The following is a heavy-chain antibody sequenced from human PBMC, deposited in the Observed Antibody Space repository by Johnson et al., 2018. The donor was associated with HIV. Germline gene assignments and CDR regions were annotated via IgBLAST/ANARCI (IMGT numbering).Heavy chain of an antibody. J-gene: IGHJ3*02. CDR1: GFTFSSYW. CDR2: INSDGSST. CDR3: ARPGWELEGFEI. Sequence: VQLVESGGGVVQPGGSLRLSCAASGFTFSSYWMHWVRQAPGKGLVWVSRINSDGSSTSYADSVKGRFTISRDNAKNTRYLQMNSLGAEDTAVYYCARPGWELEGFEIWGQGTMVTVSS. V-gene: IGHV3-74*02. D-gene: IGHD3-10*01.